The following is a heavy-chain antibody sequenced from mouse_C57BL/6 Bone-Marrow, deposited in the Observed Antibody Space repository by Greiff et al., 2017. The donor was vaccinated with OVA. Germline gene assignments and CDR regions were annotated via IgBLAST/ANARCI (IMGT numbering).Heavy chain of an antibody. Sequence: QVQLQQSGAELARPGASVKLSCKASGYTFTSYGISWVKQRTGQGLEWIGEIYPRSGNTYYNEKFKGKATLTADKSSSTAYMELRSLTSEDSAVYFCAREWEGSYGYAMDYWGQGTSVTVSS. CDR2: IYPRSGNT. CDR1: GYTFTSYG. CDR3: AREWEGSYGYAMDY. J-gene: IGHJ4*01. V-gene: IGHV1-81*01. D-gene: IGHD1-1*02.